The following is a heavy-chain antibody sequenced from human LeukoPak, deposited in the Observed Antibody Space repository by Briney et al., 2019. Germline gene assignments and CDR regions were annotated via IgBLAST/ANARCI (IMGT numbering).Heavy chain of an antibody. CDR1: GFTFSSYS. CDR2: ISSSSSYI. V-gene: IGHV3-21*01. J-gene: IGHJ4*02. CDR3: ARDRVATIYSAYYFDY. D-gene: IGHD5-12*01. Sequence: KTGGPLRLSCAASGFTFSSYSMNWVRQAPGKGLEWVSSISSSSSYIYYADSVKGRFTISRDNAKNSLYLQMNSLRAEDTAVYYCARDRVATIYSAYYFDYWGQGTLVTVSS.